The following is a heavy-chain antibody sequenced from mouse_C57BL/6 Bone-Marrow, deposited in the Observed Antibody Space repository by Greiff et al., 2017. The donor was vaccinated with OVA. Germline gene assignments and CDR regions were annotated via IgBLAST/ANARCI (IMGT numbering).Heavy chain of an antibody. CDR1: GYSFTDYN. D-gene: IGHD1-1*01. V-gene: IGHV1-39*01. CDR2: INPNYGTT. J-gene: IGHJ1*03. CDR3: AFCYGSSYRYFDV. Sequence: VQLKQSGPELVKPGASVKISCKASGYSFTDYNMNWVKQSNGKSLEWIGVINPNYGTTSYNQKFKGNATLTVDQSSSTAYMQLISLTSEDSAVYYCAFCYGSSYRYFDVWGTGTTVTVSS.